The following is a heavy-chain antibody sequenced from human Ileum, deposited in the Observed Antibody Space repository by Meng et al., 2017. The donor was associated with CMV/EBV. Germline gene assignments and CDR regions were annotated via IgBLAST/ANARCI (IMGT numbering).Heavy chain of an antibody. V-gene: IGHV4-4*02. CDR3: GDPPAGY. J-gene: IGHJ4*02. Sequence: QVQLQESGPGLVKPSGTLSLTCAVSGGSVSSSNWWSWVRQPPGKGLEWIGQIYHSGATNYNPSLKSRVTISIDNSKNQFSLKLTSMTAADTAVYFCGDPPAGYWGQGILVTVSS. CDR1: GGSVSSSNW. CDR2: IYHSGAT.